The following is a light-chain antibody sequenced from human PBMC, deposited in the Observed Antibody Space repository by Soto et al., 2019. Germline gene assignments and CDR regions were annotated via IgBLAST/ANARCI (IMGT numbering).Light chain of an antibody. J-gene: IGKJ1*01. CDR3: QHYGDSLWT. CDR1: QSVRRSY. V-gene: IGKV3-20*01. Sequence: EIVLTQSPGTLSLSPGERATLSCRASQSVRRSYLVWYQHKPGQAPRLLIYGASSRAPGIPDRFSGSGSGTDFNRTINRLEPEDIAVYYCQHYGDSLWTFGQGTKVQIK. CDR2: GAS.